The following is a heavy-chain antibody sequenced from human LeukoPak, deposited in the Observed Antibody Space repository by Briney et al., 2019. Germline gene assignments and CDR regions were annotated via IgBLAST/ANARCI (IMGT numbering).Heavy chain of an antibody. Sequence: PGASLRLSCAASGFTFSSYAMSWVRQAPGKGPEWVSAISGSGGSTYYADSVKGRFTISRDNSKNTLYLQMNSLRAEDTAVYYCAKDSGGSYYYYYGMDVWGQGTTVTVSS. V-gene: IGHV3-23*01. J-gene: IGHJ6*02. CDR2: ISGSGGST. CDR1: GFTFSSYA. D-gene: IGHD1-26*01. CDR3: AKDSGGSYYYYYGMDV.